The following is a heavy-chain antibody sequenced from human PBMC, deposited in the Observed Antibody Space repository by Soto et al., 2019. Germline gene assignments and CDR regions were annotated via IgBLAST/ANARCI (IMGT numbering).Heavy chain of an antibody. CDR1: GYSFTDYW. V-gene: IGHV5-10-1*01. J-gene: IGHJ5*02. Sequence: VESLKISCNGSGYSFTDYWISWVGQMPGKGLEWMGRIDPSDSYTNYSPSFQGHVTILVDESIKTAYVQWSSVKASDTAMYYCARQKKSATMEWFDPWGQGTLVTVSS. D-gene: IGHD2-2*01. CDR2: IDPSDSYT. CDR3: ARQKKSATMEWFDP.